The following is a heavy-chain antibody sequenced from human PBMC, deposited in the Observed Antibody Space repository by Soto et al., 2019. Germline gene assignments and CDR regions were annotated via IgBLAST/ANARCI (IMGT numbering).Heavy chain of an antibody. Sequence: GAEVKKPGASVKVSCKGSGYTFTSYGITWVRQAPGQGLEWMGWISAHNGNTDYAQKLQGRVTVTRDTSTSTAYMELRSLRSDDTAVYYCARGRCGDYWGQGALVTVSS. CDR3: ARGRCGDY. J-gene: IGHJ4*02. CDR2: ISAHNGNT. V-gene: IGHV1-18*01. CDR1: GYTFTSYG.